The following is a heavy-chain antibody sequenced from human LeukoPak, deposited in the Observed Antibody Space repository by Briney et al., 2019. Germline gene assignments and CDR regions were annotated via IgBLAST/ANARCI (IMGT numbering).Heavy chain of an antibody. Sequence: ASVKVSCKASGYTFTSYDINWVRQATGQGLEWMGWMNPNSGNTGYAQKFQGRVTMTRNTSISTAYMELSSLRSEDTAVYYCARDVPSQSKWLVRLGYFQHWGQGTLVTVSS. CDR1: GYTFTSYD. CDR2: MNPNSGNT. D-gene: IGHD6-19*01. CDR3: ARDVPSQSKWLVRLGYFQH. J-gene: IGHJ1*01. V-gene: IGHV1-8*01.